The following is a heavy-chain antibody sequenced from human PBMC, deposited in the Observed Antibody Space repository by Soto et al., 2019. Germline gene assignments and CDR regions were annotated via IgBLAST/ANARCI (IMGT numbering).Heavy chain of an antibody. Sequence: QVTLKESGPVLVQATETLTLTCNVSGFSLTNVQKGVAWIRQPPGKALEWLAHILSDVEQSYKSSLKKRLTIPQDTSKRQVVLVMTNVEPVDTATYYCARISGRFGASNFDFWGQGSSVIVSS. CDR1: GFSLTNVQKG. V-gene: IGHV2-26*01. CDR3: ARISGRFGASNFDF. J-gene: IGHJ4*02. D-gene: IGHD3-10*01. CDR2: ILSDVEQ.